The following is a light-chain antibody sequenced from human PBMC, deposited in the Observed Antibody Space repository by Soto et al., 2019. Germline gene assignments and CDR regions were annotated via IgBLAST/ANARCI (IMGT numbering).Light chain of an antibody. J-gene: IGKJ4*01. Sequence: EIVMAQSPATLSVSPGERATLSCRASQSVSSNLAWYQQKPGQAPRLLIYGASTRATGIPARFSGSVSGTEFTLTIGGLQSEDFAIYYCQQYDNWPRLTFGGGTKVDIK. CDR2: GAS. CDR3: QQYDNWPRLT. V-gene: IGKV3-15*01. CDR1: QSVSSN.